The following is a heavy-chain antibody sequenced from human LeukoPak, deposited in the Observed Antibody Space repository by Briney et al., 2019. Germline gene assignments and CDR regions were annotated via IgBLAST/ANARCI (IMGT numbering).Heavy chain of an antibody. J-gene: IGHJ4*02. CDR1: GFTFSSYG. D-gene: IGHD3-22*01. CDR3: AKAGLIVVVITLFDY. Sequence: GGSLRLSCAASGFTFSSYGMSWVRQAPGKGLEWVSAISGSGGSTYYADSVKGRFTISRDNSKNTLYLQMNSLRAEDTAVYYCAKAGLIVVVITLFDYWGQGTLVTVSS. CDR2: ISGSGGST. V-gene: IGHV3-23*01.